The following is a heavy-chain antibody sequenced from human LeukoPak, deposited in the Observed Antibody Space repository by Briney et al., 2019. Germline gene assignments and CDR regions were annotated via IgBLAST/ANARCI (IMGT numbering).Heavy chain of an antibody. CDR3: ARGLRQPTTPHVDYYYGMDV. Sequence: GGSLRLSCAASGFTFSSYWMSWVRQAPGKGLEWVANIKQDGSEKYYVDSVKGRFTISRDNAKNSLYLQMNSLRAEDTAVYYCARGLRQPTTPHVDYYYGMDVWGQGTTVTVSS. J-gene: IGHJ6*02. D-gene: IGHD4-11*01. CDR1: GFTFSSYW. CDR2: IKQDGSEK. V-gene: IGHV3-7*01.